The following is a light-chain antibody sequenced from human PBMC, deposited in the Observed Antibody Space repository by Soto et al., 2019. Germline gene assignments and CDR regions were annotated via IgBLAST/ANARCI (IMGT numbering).Light chain of an antibody. Sequence: TQSPGTLHLSPGERATLTCTARQSVSSSYLAWYQQKPGQAPRLLIYGASNRATGIPDRFSGSGSGTDFTLTISRLEPEDFAVYYCQQYGSSGTCGQGTKGDIK. CDR2: GAS. V-gene: IGKV3-20*01. CDR1: QSVSSSY. CDR3: QQYGSSGT. J-gene: IGKJ1*01.